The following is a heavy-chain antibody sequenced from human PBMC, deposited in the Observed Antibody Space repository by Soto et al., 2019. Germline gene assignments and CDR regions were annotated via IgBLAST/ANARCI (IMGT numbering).Heavy chain of an antibody. CDR3: ARATDYDFWSGYSTYYYYGMDV. D-gene: IGHD3-3*01. Sequence: AASVKVSCKASGGTFSSYAISWVRQAPGQGLEWMGGIIPIFGTANYAQKFQGRVTITADKSTSTAYMELSSLRSEDTAVYYCARATDYDFWSGYSTYYYYGMDVWGQGTTVTVSS. J-gene: IGHJ6*02. CDR2: IIPIFGTA. V-gene: IGHV1-69*06. CDR1: GGTFSSYA.